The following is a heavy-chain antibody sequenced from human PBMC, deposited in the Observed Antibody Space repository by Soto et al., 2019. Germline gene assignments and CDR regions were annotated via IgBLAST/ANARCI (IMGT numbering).Heavy chain of an antibody. J-gene: IGHJ6*02. CDR2: ISAYNGNT. Sequence: QVQLVQSGAEVKKPGASVKVSCKASGYTFTSYGISWVRQAPGQGLEWMGWISAYNGNTNYAQKLQGRVTMTTDTSTSTAYMELRSLRSDDTAVYYCAREPASSSSVVYYYYGMDVWGQGTTFTVSS. V-gene: IGHV1-18*01. CDR1: GYTFTSYG. CDR3: AREPASSSSVVYYYYGMDV. D-gene: IGHD6-6*01.